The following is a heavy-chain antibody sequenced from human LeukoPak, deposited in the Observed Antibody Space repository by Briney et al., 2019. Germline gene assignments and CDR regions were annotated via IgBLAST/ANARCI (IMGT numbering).Heavy chain of an antibody. V-gene: IGHV3-49*04. D-gene: IGHD2-2*01. CDR2: IRSKTYGGTT. CDR1: GFTFGDYA. Sequence: GGSLRLSCTASGFTFGDYAMSWVRQAPGKGQECVGFIRSKTYGGTTEYAASVKGRFTISRDDSKSIAYLQMNSLKAEDTAVYYCTRVGYCSTTSCYWFGYWGQGTLVTVSS. CDR3: TRVGYCSTTSCYWFGY. J-gene: IGHJ4*02.